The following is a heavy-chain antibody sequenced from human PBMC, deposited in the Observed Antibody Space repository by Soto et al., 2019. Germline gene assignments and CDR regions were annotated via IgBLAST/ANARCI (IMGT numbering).Heavy chain of an antibody. CDR3: ASVSYYYYGMDV. CDR2: IIPIFGTA. CDR1: GGTFSSYA. Sequence: GASVKVSCKASGGTFSSYAISWVRQAPGQGLEWMGGIIPIFGTANYAQKFQGRVTITADESTSTAYMELSSLRSEDTVVYYCASVSYYYYGMDVWGQGTTVTVSS. D-gene: IGHD3-16*01. V-gene: IGHV1-69*13. J-gene: IGHJ6*02.